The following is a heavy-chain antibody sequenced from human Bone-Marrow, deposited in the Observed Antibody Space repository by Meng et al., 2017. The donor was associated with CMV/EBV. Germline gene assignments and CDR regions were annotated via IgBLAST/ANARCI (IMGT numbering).Heavy chain of an antibody. V-gene: IGHV1-2*02. Sequence: ASVKVSCKASGYTFTGYYMHWVRQAPGQGLEWMGWINPNSGGTNYAQKFQGRVTMTRDTSISKAYMELSRLGSDDTAVYYCAREGYYDSSGNGVRVKFYYYYYGMDVWGQGTTVNVYS. CDR3: AREGYYDSSGNGVRVKFYYYYYGMDV. J-gene: IGHJ6*01. CDR2: INPNSGGT. CDR1: GYTFTGYY. D-gene: IGHD3-22*01.